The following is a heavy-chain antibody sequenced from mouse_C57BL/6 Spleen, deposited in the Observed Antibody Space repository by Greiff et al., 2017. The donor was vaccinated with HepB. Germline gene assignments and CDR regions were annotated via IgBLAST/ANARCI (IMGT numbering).Heavy chain of an antibody. J-gene: IGHJ4*01. CDR1: GFTFSDYG. CDR3: ARITTDYYAMDY. Sequence: EVQVVESGGGLVKPGGSLKLSCAASGFTFSDYGMHWVRQAPEKGLEWVAYISSGSSTIYYADTVKGRFTISRENAKNTLFLQMTSLRSEDTARYYCARITTDYYAMDYWGQGTSVTVSS. V-gene: IGHV5-17*01. CDR2: ISSGSSTI. D-gene: IGHD1-1*01.